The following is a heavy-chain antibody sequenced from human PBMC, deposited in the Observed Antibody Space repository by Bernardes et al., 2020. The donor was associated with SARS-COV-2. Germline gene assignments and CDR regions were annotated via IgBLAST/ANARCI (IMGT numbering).Heavy chain of an antibody. CDR3: AKVDSSGSNDY. V-gene: IGHV3-9*01. CDR1: GFTFDDYA. J-gene: IGHJ4*02. Sequence: SLRLSCAASGFTFDDYAMHWVRQAPGKGLEWVSGISWNSGSIGYADSVKGRFTISRDNAKNSLYLQMNSLRAEDTALYYCAKVDSSGSNDYWGQGTLVTVSS. CDR2: ISWNSGSI. D-gene: IGHD3-22*01.